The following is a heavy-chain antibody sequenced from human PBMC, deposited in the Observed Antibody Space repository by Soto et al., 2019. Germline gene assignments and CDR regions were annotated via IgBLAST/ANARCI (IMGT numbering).Heavy chain of an antibody. CDR3: ARGAAARLYDY. CDR1: GFTFSSYW. Sequence: EVQLVESGGGLVQPGGSLRLSCAASGFTFSSYWMSWVRQAPGKGLEWVANIKQDGSEKYYVDSVKGRFTISRDNAKNSLYLQMNRLRAEDTAVYYCARGAAARLYDYWGQGTLVTVSS. V-gene: IGHV3-7*01. CDR2: IKQDGSEK. D-gene: IGHD6-6*01. J-gene: IGHJ4*02.